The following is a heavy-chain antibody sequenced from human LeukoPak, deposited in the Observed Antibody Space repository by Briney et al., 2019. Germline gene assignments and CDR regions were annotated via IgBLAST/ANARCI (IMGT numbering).Heavy chain of an antibody. CDR2: ISSSSSYI. CDR3: AAGSLRYFDWLLYSPPDY. CDR1: GFTFSSYS. Sequence: GGSLRLSCAASGFTFSSYSMNWVRQAPGKGLEWVSSISSSSSYIYYADSVKGRFTISRDNAKNSLYLQMSSLRAEDTAVYYCAAGSLRYFDWLLYSPPDYWGQGTLVTVSS. J-gene: IGHJ4*02. D-gene: IGHD3-9*01. V-gene: IGHV3-21*01.